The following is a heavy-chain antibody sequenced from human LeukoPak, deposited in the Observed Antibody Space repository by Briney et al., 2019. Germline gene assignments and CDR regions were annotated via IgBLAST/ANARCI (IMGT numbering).Heavy chain of an antibody. V-gene: IGHV3-23*01. J-gene: IGHJ4*02. Sequence: GGSLRLSCAASGFTFSSYAMSWVRQAPGKGLEWVSAISGSGGSTYYADSVNGRFTISRDNSKNTLYLQMNSLRAEDTAVYYCAKNTGRQWLFGYWGQGTLVTVSS. D-gene: IGHD6-19*01. CDR2: ISGSGGST. CDR1: GFTFSSYA. CDR3: AKNTGRQWLFGY.